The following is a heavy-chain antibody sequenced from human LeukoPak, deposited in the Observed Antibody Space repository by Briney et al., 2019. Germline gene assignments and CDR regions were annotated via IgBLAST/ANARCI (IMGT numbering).Heavy chain of an antibody. J-gene: IGHJ4*02. CDR2: IIPIFGTA. Sequence: SVKVSCKASGGTFSSYAISWVRQAPGQGLEWMGGIIPIFGTANYAQKFQGRVTITTDESTSTAYMKLSSLRSEDTAVYYCARAYSGSSLGYWGQGTLVTVSS. CDR3: ARAYSGSSLGY. CDR1: GGTFSSYA. D-gene: IGHD1-26*01. V-gene: IGHV1-69*05.